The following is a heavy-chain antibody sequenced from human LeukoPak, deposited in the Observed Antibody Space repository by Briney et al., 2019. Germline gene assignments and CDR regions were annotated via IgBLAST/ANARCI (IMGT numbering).Heavy chain of an antibody. J-gene: IGHJ3*02. CDR2: ISGSGGST. CDR3: AKDVGSGWSDGAFDI. V-gene: IGHV3-23*01. D-gene: IGHD6-19*01. CDR1: GITLSSYA. Sequence: PGGSLRLSCAVSGITLSSYAMSWVRQAPGKGLEWVSAISGSGGSTYYADSVKGRFTISRDNSKNTLYLQMNSLRAEDTAVYYCAKDVGSGWSDGAFDIWGQGTMVTVSS.